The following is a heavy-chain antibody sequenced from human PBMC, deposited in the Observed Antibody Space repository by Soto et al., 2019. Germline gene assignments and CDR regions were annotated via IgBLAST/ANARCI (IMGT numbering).Heavy chain of an antibody. CDR2: IKSKTDGGTT. J-gene: IGHJ4*02. Sequence: LRLSCAASGFTFSNAWISWVRQAPWKGLEWVGRIKSKTDGGTTDYAAPVKGRFTISRDDSKNTLYLQMNSLKTEDTAVYYCTTTHLGYCSSTSCYTFWGQGTLVTVSS. V-gene: IGHV3-15*01. CDR1: GFTFSNAW. D-gene: IGHD2-2*02. CDR3: TTTHLGYCSSTSCYTF.